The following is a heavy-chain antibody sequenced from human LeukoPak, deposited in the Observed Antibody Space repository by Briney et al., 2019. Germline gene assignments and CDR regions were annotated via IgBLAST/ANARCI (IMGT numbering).Heavy chain of an antibody. CDR2: IYYTGNT. V-gene: IGHV4-39*07. Sequence: SETLSLTCTVSGVSISSSNSYWGWIRQPPGRGLEWIGSIYYTGNTNYNPSLKSRVTISVDTSKNQFSLKLSSVTAADTAVYYCARDRLQLQSWGQGTLVTVSS. D-gene: IGHD1-1*01. CDR3: ARDRLQLQS. CDR1: GVSISSSNSY. J-gene: IGHJ5*02.